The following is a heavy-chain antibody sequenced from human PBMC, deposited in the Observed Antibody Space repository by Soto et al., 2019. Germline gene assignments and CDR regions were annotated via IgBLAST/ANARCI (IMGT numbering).Heavy chain of an antibody. V-gene: IGHV5-51*01. CDR2: IYPGDSDT. CDR3: ARGRHCSGGSCYPDDY. CDR1: GYSFTSYW. J-gene: IGHJ4*02. D-gene: IGHD2-15*01. Sequence: GESLKISCKGSGYSFTSYWIGWVRQMPGKGLEWMGIIYPGDSDTRYSPSFQGQVTISADKSISTAYLQWSSLKASDTAMYYCARGRHCSGGSCYPDDYWGQGTLVTVSS.